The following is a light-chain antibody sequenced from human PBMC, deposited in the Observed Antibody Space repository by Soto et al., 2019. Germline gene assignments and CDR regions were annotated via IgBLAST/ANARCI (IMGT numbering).Light chain of an antibody. J-gene: IGKJ4*01. Sequence: TQLTQSPSSLSASVGDRVAITCRASQGISSYLAWYQQKPGKASKLLIYAASTLQSGVPSRFSGSGSGTDFTLTISSLQPEDFATYYCQQLNSYPLTFGGGTKVDIK. CDR1: QGISSY. CDR2: AAS. V-gene: IGKV1-9*01. CDR3: QQLNSYPLT.